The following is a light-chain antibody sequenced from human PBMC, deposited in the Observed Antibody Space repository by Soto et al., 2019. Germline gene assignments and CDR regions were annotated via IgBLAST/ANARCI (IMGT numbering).Light chain of an antibody. CDR3: QQRSRT. CDR2: DAS. V-gene: IGKV3-11*01. CDR1: ESVSRY. Sequence: EIVLTQSPATLSLSPGETATLSCRASESVSRYLAWYQQKPGQAPRLLIYDASNRATGIPTRFSGSGSGTDFTLTISSLEPDDLAVCYCQQRSRTFGGGTKVEI. J-gene: IGKJ4*01.